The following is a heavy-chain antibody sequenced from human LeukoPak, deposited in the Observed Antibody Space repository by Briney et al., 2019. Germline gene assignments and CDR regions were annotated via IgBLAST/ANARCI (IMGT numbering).Heavy chain of an antibody. V-gene: IGHV3-23*01. CDR3: AREGRIAVAGTVYFDY. CDR2: ISGSGGNT. J-gene: IGHJ4*02. D-gene: IGHD6-19*01. CDR1: GFTFSSYV. Sequence: GGSLRLSCAASGFTFSSYVMSWVRQAPGKGLEWVSEISGSGGNTYYADSVKGRFTISRDNFKNTLYLQMNSLRAEDTAVYYCAREGRIAVAGTVYFDYWGQGTLVTVSS.